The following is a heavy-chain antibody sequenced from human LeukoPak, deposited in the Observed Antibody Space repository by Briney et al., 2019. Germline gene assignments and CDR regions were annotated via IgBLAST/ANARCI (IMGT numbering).Heavy chain of an antibody. D-gene: IGHD3-22*01. CDR1: GFTFTTYW. Sequence: GGSLRLSCAASGFTFTTYWMHWVRQVPGKGPVWVSRIDGGGSSISYADSVKGRFSISRDNGKSSLYLHMNSLRVEDTGVYYCARGPGSSGGAYVGDYWGHGSLVTVSS. CDR2: IDGGGSSI. CDR3: ARGPGSSGGAYVGDY. J-gene: IGHJ4*01. V-gene: IGHV3-74*01.